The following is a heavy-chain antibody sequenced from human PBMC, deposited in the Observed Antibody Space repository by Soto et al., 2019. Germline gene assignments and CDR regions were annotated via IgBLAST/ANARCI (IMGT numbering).Heavy chain of an antibody. CDR1: GYILTELS. CDR2: FDPEDGET. D-gene: IGHD6-19*01. V-gene: IGHV1-24*01. J-gene: IGHJ4*02. Sequence: ASVKVSCKVSGYILTELSMHWVRQAPGKGLEWMGGFDPEDGETIYAQKFQGRVTITEDTSTDTAYMELSSLRSEDTAVYYCARDEQRGWAPRFDYWGQGTLVTVSS. CDR3: ARDEQRGWAPRFDY.